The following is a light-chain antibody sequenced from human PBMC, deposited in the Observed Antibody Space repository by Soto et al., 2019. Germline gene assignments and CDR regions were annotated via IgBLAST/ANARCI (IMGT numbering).Light chain of an antibody. J-gene: IGLJ2*01. V-gene: IGLV2-14*01. CDR3: NSYTLSKTVI. Sequence: QSALTQPASVSGSPGQSITISCSGVSSDVGAHDFVSWYQHHPDKAPKVIIFEVTKRPSGVSDRFSGSKTGNTASQTISGLQAQDEADYYCNSYTLSKTVIFGGGAKLTVL. CDR2: EVT. CDR1: SSDVGAHDF.